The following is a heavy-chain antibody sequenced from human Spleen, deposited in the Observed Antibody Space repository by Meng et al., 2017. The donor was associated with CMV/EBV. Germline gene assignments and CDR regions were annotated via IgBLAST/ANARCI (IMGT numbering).Heavy chain of an antibody. CDR2: INYDGSST. J-gene: IGHJ6*02. V-gene: IGHV3-74*01. CDR3: ARVPYQLLPTYYDYGMDV. D-gene: IGHD2-2*01. CDR1: GFTFSTYW. Sequence: GESLKISCVASGFTFSTYWMHWVRQAPGKGLQWFSQINYDGSSTGYADSVKGRFTISRDNAKNSLYLQMNSLRDEDTALYYCARVPYQLLPTYYDYGMDVWGQGTTVTVSS.